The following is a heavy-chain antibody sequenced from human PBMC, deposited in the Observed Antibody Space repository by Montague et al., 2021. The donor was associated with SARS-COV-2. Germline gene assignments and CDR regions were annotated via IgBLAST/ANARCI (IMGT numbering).Heavy chain of an antibody. D-gene: IGHD4-11*01. Sequence: SETLSLTCTVSGGSVSSSYWSWIRQPPGKGLEWIAYIYHSGSTDYNPSLKSRVTISVDTSKNQFSLKLSSVTAADTAVYYCARGLPVTTLFYYFGMDVWGQGTTVTVSS. J-gene: IGHJ6*02. CDR2: IYHSGST. CDR1: GGSVSSSY. V-gene: IGHV4-59*02. CDR3: ARGLPVTTLFYYFGMDV.